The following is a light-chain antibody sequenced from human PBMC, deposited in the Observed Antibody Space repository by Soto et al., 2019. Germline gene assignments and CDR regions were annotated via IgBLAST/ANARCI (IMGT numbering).Light chain of an antibody. V-gene: IGLV2-14*01. CDR1: SSDVGGHNH. Sequence: QSVLTKPASVSGSPGQSITISCTGSSSDVGGHNHVSWYQQHPGKAPKLIIYEVGNRPSGVSNRFSGSKSGNTASLTISGFQAEDEADYYCNSYTSSSTHVFGTGTKLTVL. CDR3: NSYTSSSTHV. J-gene: IGLJ1*01. CDR2: EVG.